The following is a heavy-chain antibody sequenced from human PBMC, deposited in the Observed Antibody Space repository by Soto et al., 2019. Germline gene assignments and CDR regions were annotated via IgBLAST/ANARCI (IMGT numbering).Heavy chain of an antibody. CDR3: ARSEGFYYYYYMDV. V-gene: IGHV3-33*08. Sequence: GGSLRLSCAASGFTFSSYGMHWVRQAPGKGLEWVAVIWYDGSNKYYADSVKGRFTISRDKSKNTLYLQMNSLRAEDTAVYYCARSEGFYYYYYMDVWGKGTTVTVSS. J-gene: IGHJ6*03. CDR2: IWYDGSNK. CDR1: GFTFSSYG.